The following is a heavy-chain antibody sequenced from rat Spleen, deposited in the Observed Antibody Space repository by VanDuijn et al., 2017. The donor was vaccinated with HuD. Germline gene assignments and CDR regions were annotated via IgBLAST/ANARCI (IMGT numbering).Heavy chain of an antibody. Sequence: EVQLVESGGGLVQPGRSMKLSCAASGFTFNNYDMAWVRQAPTKGLEWVASISPSGGSTYYRDSVKGRFTISRDNAKSTLYLQMDSLRSEDTATYYCARRHYGYTDYFDYWGQGVMVTVSS. D-gene: IGHD1-9*01. CDR1: GFTFNNYD. J-gene: IGHJ2*01. V-gene: IGHV5-25*01. CDR2: ISPSGGST. CDR3: ARRHYGYTDYFDY.